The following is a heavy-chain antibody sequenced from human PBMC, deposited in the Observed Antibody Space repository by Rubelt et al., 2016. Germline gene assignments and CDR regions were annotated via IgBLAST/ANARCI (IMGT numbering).Heavy chain of an antibody. CDR2: IIPIFGTA. V-gene: IGHV1-69*01. D-gene: IGHD3-22*01. Sequence: GIIPIFGTANYAQKFQGRVTITADESTSTAYMELSSLRSEDTAVYYCASNPKHYYDSSGYSNDYWGQGTLVTVSS. J-gene: IGHJ4*02. CDR3: ASNPKHYYDSSGYSNDY.